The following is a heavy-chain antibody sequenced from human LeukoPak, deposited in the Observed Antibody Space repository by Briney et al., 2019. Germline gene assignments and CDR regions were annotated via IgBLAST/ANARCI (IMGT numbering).Heavy chain of an antibody. V-gene: IGHV4-59*12. D-gene: IGHD1-26*01. CDR1: GGPISSYY. J-gene: IGHJ3*02. Sequence: SETLSLTCTVSGGPISSYYWSWFRQPPGKRLEWIGHNYYRESTNYNPSLRSRVTISVDRSKNQFSLKLSSVTAADTAVYYCATENIVGAPGSAFDIWGQGTMVTVSS. CDR3: ATENIVGAPGSAFDI. CDR2: NYYREST.